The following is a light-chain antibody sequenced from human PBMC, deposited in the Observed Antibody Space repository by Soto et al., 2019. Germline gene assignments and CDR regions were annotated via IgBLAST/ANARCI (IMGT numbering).Light chain of an antibody. J-gene: IGKJ4*01. V-gene: IGKV1-6*01. Sequence: AIQMTQSPSFLSASVGDRVTITCRASQDIRNDLGWYQQRPGNAPKLLIYGASTLHSGVPSRFSGSGSGTDFTLTISSLQPEDFASYYCLQDVDSFPTFGGGTRLEIK. CDR3: LQDVDSFPT. CDR2: GAS. CDR1: QDIRND.